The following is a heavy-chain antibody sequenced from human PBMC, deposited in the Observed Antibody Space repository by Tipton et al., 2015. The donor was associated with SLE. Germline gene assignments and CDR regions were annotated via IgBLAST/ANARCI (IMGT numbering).Heavy chain of an antibody. Sequence: AVSGFIFSSFEMNWVRQAPGKGLEWVSYISTSGGTIYYADSVKGRFTISRDNAKNSLYLQMNSLRAEDTAVYYCTRQNDFWSGDPGFWGQGTLVTVSS. CDR3: TRQNDFWSGDPGF. J-gene: IGHJ4*02. CDR2: ISTSGGTI. V-gene: IGHV3-48*03. D-gene: IGHD3-3*01. CDR1: GFIFSSFE.